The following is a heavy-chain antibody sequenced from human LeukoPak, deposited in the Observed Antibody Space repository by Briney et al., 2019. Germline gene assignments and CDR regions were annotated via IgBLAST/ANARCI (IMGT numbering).Heavy chain of an antibody. D-gene: IGHD6-19*01. CDR2: IYTSGST. J-gene: IGHJ4*02. CDR1: GGSISSGSYY. Sequence: PSQTLSLTCTVSGGSISSGSYYWSWIRQPAGKGLEWIGRIYTSGSTNYNPSLKSRVSISVDTSKNQFSLRLSSVTAADTAVYYCARQTVGGKNFIDYWGQGTLVTVSS. V-gene: IGHV4-61*02. CDR3: ARQTVGGKNFIDY.